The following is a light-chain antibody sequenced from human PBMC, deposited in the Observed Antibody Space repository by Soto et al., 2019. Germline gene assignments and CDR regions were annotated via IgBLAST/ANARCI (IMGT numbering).Light chain of an antibody. CDR2: EVN. Sequence: QAALTQPAAVSGSPGQSIAISCSGTSSDVGAYNYVSWYQRHPGKAPKLIIYEVNNRPSGVSDRFSGSKSGNTASLTISGLQPEDEAEYYCSSYTSTKTLLFGGGTKLTVL. CDR1: SSDVGAYNY. J-gene: IGLJ2*01. CDR3: SSYTSTKTLL. V-gene: IGLV2-14*01.